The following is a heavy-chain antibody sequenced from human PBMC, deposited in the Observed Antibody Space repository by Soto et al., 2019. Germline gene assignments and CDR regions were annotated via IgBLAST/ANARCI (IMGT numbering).Heavy chain of an antibody. CDR2: ISAYNGNT. Sequence: QVQLVQSGAEVKKPEASVKVSCKASGYTFTSYGISWVRQAPGQGLEWMGWISAYNGNTNYAQMFQGRISMTTDTSTTTAELGLRSLRSYDPAVYYCARTGRNSGYYRYFEYWGQGTLVTVSS. D-gene: IGHD3-16*02. J-gene: IGHJ4*02. CDR1: GYTFTSYG. V-gene: IGHV1-18*01. CDR3: ARTGRNSGYYRYFEY.